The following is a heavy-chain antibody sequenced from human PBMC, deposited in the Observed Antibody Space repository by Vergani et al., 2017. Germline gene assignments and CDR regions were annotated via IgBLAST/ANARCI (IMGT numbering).Heavy chain of an antibody. Sequence: QVQLVQSGAEVKKPGASVKVSCKASGYTFTDYFMHWVRQAPGQGLEWMGWINPNSGGTNYAQKFQGRVTMTRDTSINTAYMELSRLRSDDTAVYYCARGWSGYSTSWFFEYWGQGTLVTVSS. D-gene: IGHD6-13*01. V-gene: IGHV1-2*02. CDR2: INPNSGGT. CDR1: GYTFTDYF. CDR3: ARGWSGYSTSWFFEY. J-gene: IGHJ4*02.